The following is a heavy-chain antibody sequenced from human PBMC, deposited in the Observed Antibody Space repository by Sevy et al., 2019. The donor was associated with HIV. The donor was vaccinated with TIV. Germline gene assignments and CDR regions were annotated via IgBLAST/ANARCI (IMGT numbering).Heavy chain of an antibody. CDR3: ARGFPVTAMVRYYHYGMDV. CDR1: GGTFSSSA. J-gene: IGHJ6*02. CDR2: IIPIFGTT. Sequence: ASVKVSCKASGGTFSSSAITWVRQAPGQGLEWMGGIIPIFGTTNYAQNFQGRVTITEDESTSTAYMELSSLRSEDTAVYYCARGFPVTAMVRYYHYGMDVWGQGTTVTVSS. D-gene: IGHD5-18*01. V-gene: IGHV1-69*13.